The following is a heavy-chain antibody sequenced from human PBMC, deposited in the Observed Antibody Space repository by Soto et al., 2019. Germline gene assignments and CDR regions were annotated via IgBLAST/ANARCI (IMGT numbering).Heavy chain of an antibody. Sequence: ASVKVSCKASGYTFTGYYMHWVRQAPGQGLEWMGWINPNSGGTNYAQKFQGRVTMTRDTSISTAYMELSRLRSDDTAVYYCARDLELGDDAFDIWGQGTMVTVS. V-gene: IGHV1-2*02. CDR2: INPNSGGT. D-gene: IGHD1-7*01. CDR1: GYTFTGYY. CDR3: ARDLELGDDAFDI. J-gene: IGHJ3*02.